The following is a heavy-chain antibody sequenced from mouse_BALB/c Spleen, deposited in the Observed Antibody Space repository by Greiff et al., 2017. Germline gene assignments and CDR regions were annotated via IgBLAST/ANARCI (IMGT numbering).Heavy chain of an antibody. CDR1: GFTFSSYA. V-gene: IGHV5-6-5*01. J-gene: IGHJ3*01. Sequence: EVMLVESGGGLVKPGGSLKLSCAASGFTFSSYAMSWVRQTPEKRLEWVASISSGGSTYYPDSEKGRFTISRDNARNILYLQMSSLRSEDTAMYYCARRGDYEPFAYWGQGTLVTVSA. CDR2: ISSGGST. CDR3: ARRGDYEPFAY. D-gene: IGHD2-4*01.